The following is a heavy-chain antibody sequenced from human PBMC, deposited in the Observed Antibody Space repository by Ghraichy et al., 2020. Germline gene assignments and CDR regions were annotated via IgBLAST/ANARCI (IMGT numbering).Heavy chain of an antibody. J-gene: IGHJ3*02. D-gene: IGHD6-13*01. CDR3: ARGTFIGATETRAFDI. CDR1: GYTFTDYY. CDR2: INPNSGDT. V-gene: IGHV1-2*02. Sequence: ASVKVSCKASGYTFTDYYMHWVRQAPGQGLESMGWINPNSGDTNYAQKFQGRVTVTRDTSISTAYMDLTSLRSDDTALYYCARGTFIGATETRAFDIWGQGTMVIVSS.